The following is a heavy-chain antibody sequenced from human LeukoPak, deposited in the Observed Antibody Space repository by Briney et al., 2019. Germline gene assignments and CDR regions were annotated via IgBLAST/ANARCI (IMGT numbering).Heavy chain of an antibody. CDR3: ARERGEYDILTGYTPKYYYYYMDV. D-gene: IGHD3-9*01. CDR1: GFTFSSYE. J-gene: IGHJ6*03. Sequence: GGSLRLSCAASGFTFSSYEMNWVRQAPGKGLDWISYISSSSSTIYYADSVKGRFTISRDNAKNSLYLQMNSLRAEDTAVYYCARERGEYDILTGYTPKYYYYYMDVWGKGTTVTVSS. CDR2: ISSSSSTI. V-gene: IGHV3-48*01.